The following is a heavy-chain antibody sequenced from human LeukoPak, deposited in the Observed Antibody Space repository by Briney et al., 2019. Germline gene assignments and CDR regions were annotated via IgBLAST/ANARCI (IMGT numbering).Heavy chain of an antibody. CDR1: GGLISSGRYY. J-gene: IGHJ1*01. D-gene: IGHD5-18*01. CDR2: IDYSGST. Sequence: KTSETLSLTSTDPGGLISSGRYYWGWIRQPPGKGLEWIALIDYSGSTYYNPALKSRVTISVDTPNNQFSLKLRSVTAADTAAYYCARRGYSYGYPDHWGQGTLVTVSS. V-gene: IGHV4-39*01. CDR3: ARRGYSYGYPDH.